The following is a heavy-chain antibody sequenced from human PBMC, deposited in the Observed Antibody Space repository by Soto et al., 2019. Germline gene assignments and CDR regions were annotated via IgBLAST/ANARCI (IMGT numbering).Heavy chain of an antibody. CDR1: GGSISSGGYY. CDR2: IYYSGST. D-gene: IGHD3-10*01. Sequence: QVQLQESGPGLVKPSQTLSLTCTVSGGSISSGGYYWSWIRQHPGKGLEWIGYIYYSGSTYYNPSLKSRVTISVDTAKNQFSLKLSSVTAADTAVYYCAGEGGGWFGELLPSWFDPWGQGTLVTVSS. V-gene: IGHV4-31*03. CDR3: AGEGGGWFGELLPSWFDP. J-gene: IGHJ5*02.